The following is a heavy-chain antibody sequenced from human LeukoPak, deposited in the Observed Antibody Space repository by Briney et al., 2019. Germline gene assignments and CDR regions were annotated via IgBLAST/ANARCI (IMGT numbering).Heavy chain of an antibody. J-gene: IGHJ6*03. V-gene: IGHV4-34*01. Sequence: SEXLXXXCAVXGGSFRGYYWXWLRQPPGKGLEXMGEINHSGSTNYNPSLKSRVTISVDTSKNQFSLKLSSVTAADTAVYYCARVGTGGYYYYYMDVWGKGTTVTVSS. CDR2: INHSGST. CDR3: ARVGTGGYYYYYMDV. CDR1: GGSFRGYY. D-gene: IGHD2-8*02.